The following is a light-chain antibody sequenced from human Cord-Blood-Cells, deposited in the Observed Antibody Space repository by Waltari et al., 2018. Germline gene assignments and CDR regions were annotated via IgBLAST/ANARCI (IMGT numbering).Light chain of an antibody. Sequence: QSALTQPRPVSGSLGQSASLSCTGTRRDVGGYNYSSWYQQHPGKAPKLMIYDVSKRPSGVPDRFSGSKSGNTASLTISGLQAEDEADYYCCSYAGSYKVFGTGTKVTVL. CDR2: DVS. J-gene: IGLJ1*01. CDR1: RRDVGGYNY. V-gene: IGLV2-11*01. CDR3: CSYAGSYKV.